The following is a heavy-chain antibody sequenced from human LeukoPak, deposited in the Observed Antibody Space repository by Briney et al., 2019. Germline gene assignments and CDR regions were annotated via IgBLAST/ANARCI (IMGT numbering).Heavy chain of an antibody. V-gene: IGHV4-4*07. Sequence: SETLSLTCTVSGGSISSYYWSWIRQPAGKGLEWIGRIYTSGSTNYNPSLKSRVTISVDTSKNQFSLKLSSVTAADTAVYYCASFGDILTGYYISYWGQGTLVTVSS. J-gene: IGHJ4*02. CDR3: ASFGDILTGYYISY. D-gene: IGHD3-9*01. CDR2: IYTSGST. CDR1: GGSISSYY.